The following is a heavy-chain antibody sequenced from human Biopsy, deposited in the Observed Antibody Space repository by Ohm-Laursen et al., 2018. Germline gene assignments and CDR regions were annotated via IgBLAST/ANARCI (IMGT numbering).Heavy chain of an antibody. Sequence: SLRLSCAASGFTFDDYAMHWVRQAPGKGLEWVSAISWNSGSIDHADSVKGRFTISRDNAKNSLYLQMNSLRAEDTAVYYCTRDTTYYAGTTYYDALDVWGQGTTVTVSS. D-gene: IGHD2/OR15-2a*01. CDR2: ISWNSGSI. V-gene: IGHV3-9*01. J-gene: IGHJ3*01. CDR1: GFTFDDYA. CDR3: TRDTTYYAGTTYYDALDV.